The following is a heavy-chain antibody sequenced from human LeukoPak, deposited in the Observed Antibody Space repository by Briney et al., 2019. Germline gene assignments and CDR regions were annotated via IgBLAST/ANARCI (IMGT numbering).Heavy chain of an antibody. CDR1: GGSFSGYY. CDR3: AREATLLWTD. CDR2: IHQSGAT. J-gene: IGHJ4*02. D-gene: IGHD3-10*01. Sequence: SETLSLTCAVYGGSFSGYYWSWIRQPPGKGLEWIGEIHQSGATNYNPSLKSRVTISVDTSKNQFSLKLSSVTAADTAVYYCAREATLLWTDWGQGTLVTVSS. V-gene: IGHV4-34*01.